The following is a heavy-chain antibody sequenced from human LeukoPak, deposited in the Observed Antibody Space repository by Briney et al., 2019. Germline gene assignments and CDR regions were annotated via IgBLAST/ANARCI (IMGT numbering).Heavy chain of an antibody. V-gene: IGHV4-4*02. J-gene: IGHJ4*02. Sequence: SETLSLTCTVSGDSINSLDLWSWVRQPPGKGLEWIGEMYLSGTTHSNPSVKSRVTISIDKSKNQFFSNLSSVTSADTAVYYCAGLVGRYSSGLYYYYFDYWGQGTLVTVSS. D-gene: IGHD3-22*01. CDR3: AGLVGRYSSGLYYYYFDY. CDR1: GDSINSLDL. CDR2: MYLSGTT.